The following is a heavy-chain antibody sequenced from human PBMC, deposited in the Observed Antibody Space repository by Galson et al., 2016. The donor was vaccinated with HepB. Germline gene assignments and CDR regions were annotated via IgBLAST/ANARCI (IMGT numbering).Heavy chain of an antibody. CDR2: IIPTVDTA. D-gene: IGHD5-12*01. CDR1: GGSFSSHA. V-gene: IGHV1-69*13. J-gene: IGHJ6*02. CDR3: ARGLGYDDGMDV. Sequence: SVKVSCKAFGGSFSSHAISWVRQAPGQGLEWMGGIIPTVDTAKYAQKFQGRVTITADESTTTIYMDVSSLRYEDTAVYYCARGLGYDDGMDVWGQATTVTVSS.